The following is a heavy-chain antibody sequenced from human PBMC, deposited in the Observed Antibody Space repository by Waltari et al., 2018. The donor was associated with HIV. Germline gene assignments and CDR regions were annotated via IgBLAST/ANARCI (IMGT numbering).Heavy chain of an antibody. D-gene: IGHD3-9*01. Sequence: QVRLVQSGAEVKKPGASVRVSCKASGYTFTSYYMHWVRQAAGQGLEWMGIIHPSSGSPPESQKFQGRVTMTRDTSTITVYMDLSSLRSEYTAVYYCARTLYDIFTGYLIFYSPFDYWGQGTLVTVSS. V-gene: IGHV1-46*03. CDR3: ARTLYDIFTGYLIFYSPFDY. J-gene: IGHJ4*02. CDR2: IHPSSGSP. CDR1: GYTFTSYY.